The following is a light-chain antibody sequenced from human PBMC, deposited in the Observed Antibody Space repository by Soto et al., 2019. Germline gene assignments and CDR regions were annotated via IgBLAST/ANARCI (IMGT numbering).Light chain of an antibody. CDR2: GAS. CDR3: QQYNNWPPLT. CDR1: QSFRGL. V-gene: IGKV3-15*01. Sequence: EIVLTQSPGTLSLSPGERATLSCRASQSFRGLLAWYQQKPGQAPRLLIYGASTRATGIPARFSGSGSGTEFTLTISSLQSEDFAVYYCQQYNNWPPLTFGQGTKVDIK. J-gene: IGKJ1*01.